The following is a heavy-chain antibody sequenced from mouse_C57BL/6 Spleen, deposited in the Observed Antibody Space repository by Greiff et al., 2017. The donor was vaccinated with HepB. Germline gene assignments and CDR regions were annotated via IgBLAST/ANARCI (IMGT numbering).Heavy chain of an antibody. J-gene: IGHJ4*01. CDR3: ARHTVVMDY. Sequence: EVKLVESGGGLVQPGGSLKLSCAASGFTFSDYGMAWVRQAPRKGPEWVAFISNLAYSIYYADTVTGRFTISRENAKNTLYLEMSSLRSEDTAMYYCARHTVVMDYWGQGTSVTVSS. CDR1: GFTFSDYG. CDR2: ISNLAYSI. D-gene: IGHD1-1*01. V-gene: IGHV5-15*01.